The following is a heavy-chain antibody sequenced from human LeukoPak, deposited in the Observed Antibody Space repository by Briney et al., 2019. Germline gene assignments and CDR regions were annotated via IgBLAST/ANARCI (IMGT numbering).Heavy chain of an antibody. CDR2: IYYSGGT. D-gene: IGHD5-12*01. V-gene: IGHV4-59*08. J-gene: IGHJ2*01. CDR3: ARHNIVSDIVATIRWYFDL. CDR1: GGSISSYY. Sequence: KSSETLSLTCTVSGGSISSYYWSWIRQPPGKGLEWIGYIYYSGGTNYNPSLKSRVTISVDTSKNQFSLKLSSVTAADTAVYYCARHNIVSDIVATIRWYFDLWGRGTLVTVSS.